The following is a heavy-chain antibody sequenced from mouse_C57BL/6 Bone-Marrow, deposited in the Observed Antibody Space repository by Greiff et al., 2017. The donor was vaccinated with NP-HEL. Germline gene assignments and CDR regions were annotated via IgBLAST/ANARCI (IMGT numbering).Heavy chain of an antibody. V-gene: IGHV14-4*01. Sequence: VQLKESGAELVRPGASVKLSCTASGFNIKDDYMHWVKQRPEQGLEWIGWIDPENGDTEYASKFQGKATITADTSSNTAYLQLSSLTSEDTAVYYCTGSSYVDYWGQGTSVTVSS. CDR1: GFNIKDDY. CDR3: TGSSYVDY. J-gene: IGHJ4*01. CDR2: IDPENGDT. D-gene: IGHD1-1*01.